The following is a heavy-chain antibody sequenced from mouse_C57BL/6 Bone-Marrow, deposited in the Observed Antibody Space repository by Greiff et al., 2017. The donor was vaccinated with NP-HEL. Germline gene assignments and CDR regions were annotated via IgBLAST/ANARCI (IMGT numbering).Heavy chain of an antibody. CDR2: IYPGNSDN. CDR3: TRSIYYYGSSYDY. Sequence: EVQLQQSGTVLARPGASVKMSCKTSGYTFTSYWMHWVKQRPGQGLEWIGAIYPGNSDNSYNQKFKGKAKLTAVTSASTAYMELSSLTNEDYAFYYCTRSIYYYGSSYDYWGQGTTLTVSS. D-gene: IGHD1-1*01. J-gene: IGHJ2*01. V-gene: IGHV1-5*01. CDR1: GYTFTSYW.